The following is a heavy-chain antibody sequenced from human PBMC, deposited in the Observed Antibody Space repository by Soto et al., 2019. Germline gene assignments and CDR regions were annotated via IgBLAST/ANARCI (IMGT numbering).Heavy chain of an antibody. D-gene: IGHD3-10*01. CDR1: GGSFSCYQ. J-gene: IGHJ6*03. CDR3: ARGLILWFGDLSRRGGYYYYMDV. Sequence: QVQLQQWGAGLLKPSETLSLTCAVYGGSFSCYQWSWIRQTPGKGLEWIGEINDSGNINFNPSLKSRVTILLDTPKKQISLKLSSVTAADSAVYYCARGLILWFGDLSRRGGYYYYMDVWGKGTTVTVSS. CDR2: INDSGNI. V-gene: IGHV4-34*01.